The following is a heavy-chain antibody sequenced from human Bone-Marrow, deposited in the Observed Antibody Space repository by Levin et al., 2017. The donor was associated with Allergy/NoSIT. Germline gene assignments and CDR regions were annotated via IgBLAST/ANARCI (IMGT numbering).Heavy chain of an antibody. CDR3: ARGSYSSGTSSMSPSYYFFVDV. V-gene: IGHV4-38-2*01. Sequence: SETLSLICAVSGQTLSTGYYWTWIRQPPGKGLEWIASMHYTGYTFYNPSLKSRVTMSVDTSKHQFSLSLKSVAAADTAVYFCARGSYSSGTSSMSPSYYFFVDVWGTGTTVTVPS. CDR2: MHYTGYT. D-gene: IGHD1-7*01. J-gene: IGHJ6*04. CDR1: GQTLSTGYY.